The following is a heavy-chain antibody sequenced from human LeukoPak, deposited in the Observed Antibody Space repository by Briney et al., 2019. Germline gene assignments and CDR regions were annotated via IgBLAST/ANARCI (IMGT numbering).Heavy chain of an antibody. CDR1: GYTFTDYY. J-gene: IGHJ4*02. CDR2: VDPEDGET. Sequence: ASVKVSCKVSGYTFTDYYMHWVQRAPGKGLEWMGLVDPEDGETIYAEKSQGRVTITADTSTDTAYMELSSLRSEDTAVYYGATVGGSYSDYWGQGTLVTVSS. CDR3: ATVGGSYSDY. V-gene: IGHV1-69-2*01. D-gene: IGHD1-26*01.